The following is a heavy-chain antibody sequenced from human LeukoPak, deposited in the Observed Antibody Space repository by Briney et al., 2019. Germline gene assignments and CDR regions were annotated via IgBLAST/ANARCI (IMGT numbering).Heavy chain of an antibody. Sequence: GGSLRLSCAASGFTFSSYSMNWVRQAPGKGLEWVSSISSSSSYIYYADSVKGRFTISRDNAKNSLYLQMNSLRAEDTAVYYCARDPWEGAFDTWGQGTMVTVSS. CDR2: ISSSSSYI. CDR3: ARDPWEGAFDT. V-gene: IGHV3-21*01. J-gene: IGHJ3*02. D-gene: IGHD1-26*01. CDR1: GFTFSSYS.